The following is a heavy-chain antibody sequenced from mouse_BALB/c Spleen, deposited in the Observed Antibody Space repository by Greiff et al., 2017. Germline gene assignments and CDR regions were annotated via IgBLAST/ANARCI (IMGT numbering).Heavy chain of an antibody. D-gene: IGHD2-4*01. CDR2: IDPANGNT. V-gene: IGHV14-3*02. CDR1: GFNIKDTY. Sequence: EVQLVESGAELVKPGASVKLSCTASGFNIKDTYMHWVKQRPEQGLEWIGRIDPANGNTKYDPKFQGKATITADTSSNTAYLQLSSLTSEDTAVYYCATMITTPGYAMDYWGQGTSVTVSS. J-gene: IGHJ4*01. CDR3: ATMITTPGYAMDY.